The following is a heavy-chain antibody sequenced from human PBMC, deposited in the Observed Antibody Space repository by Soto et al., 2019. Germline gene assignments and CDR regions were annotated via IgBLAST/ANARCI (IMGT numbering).Heavy chain of an antibody. D-gene: IGHD3-16*02. CDR3: AHKGDQGSYRDYYFDY. CDR2: IYWDDDK. V-gene: IGHV2-5*02. Sequence: SGPTLVNPTQTLTLTCTFSGFSLSTSGVGVGWIRQPPGKALEWLALIYWDDDKRYSPSLKSRLTITKDTSKNQVVLTMTNMDPVDTATYYCAHKGDQGSYRDYYFDYWGQGTLVTVSS. J-gene: IGHJ4*02. CDR1: GFSLSTSGVG.